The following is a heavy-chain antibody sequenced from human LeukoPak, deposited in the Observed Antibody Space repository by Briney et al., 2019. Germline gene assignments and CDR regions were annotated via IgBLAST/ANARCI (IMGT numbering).Heavy chain of an antibody. J-gene: IGHJ4*02. V-gene: IGHV3-33*01. CDR2: IWYDGSNK. CDR1: GFTFSSYG. Sequence: GGSLRLSCAASGFTFSSYGMHWVRQAPGKGLEWVAVIWYDGSNKYYADSVKGRFTISRDNSKNTLYLQMNSLRAEDTAIYYCTRVGYIDEGIDYWGQGTLVTVSS. CDR3: TRVGYIDEGIDY. D-gene: IGHD5-24*01.